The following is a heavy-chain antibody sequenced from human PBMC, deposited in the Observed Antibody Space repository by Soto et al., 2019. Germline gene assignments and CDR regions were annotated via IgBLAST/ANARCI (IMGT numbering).Heavy chain of an antibody. D-gene: IGHD6-6*01. V-gene: IGHV3-7*01. J-gene: IGHJ4*02. Sequence: EVQLVASGGGVVQPGRSLRLSCAGSGFTFSRCWMSWVRQTPDKGLEWVAKIKQDGSAKSYVDSVKRRLTISKDNARHSLSLQMDSRRAEDTAVYYCVSPPREDTAYEYYFDYWGQGTLVTVSS. CDR2: IKQDGSAK. CDR3: VSPPREDTAYEYYFDY. CDR1: GFTFSRCW.